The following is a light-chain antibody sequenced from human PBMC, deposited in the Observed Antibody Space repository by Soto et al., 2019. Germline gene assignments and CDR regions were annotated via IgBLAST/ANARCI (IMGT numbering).Light chain of an antibody. J-gene: IGKJ1*01. Sequence: EIVLTQSPGILSLSPGERATLSCRASQSVSNSYLAWYQQKPGQAPRLLMYAASNRATGIPDRFSGSGSGTDFTLTISRLEPEDFAVYYCQQFPTWTFGQGTNVEIK. V-gene: IGKV3-20*01. CDR3: QQFPTWT. CDR2: AAS. CDR1: QSVSNSY.